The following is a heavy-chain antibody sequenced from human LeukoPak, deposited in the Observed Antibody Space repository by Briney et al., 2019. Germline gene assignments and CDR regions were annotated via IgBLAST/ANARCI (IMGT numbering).Heavy chain of an antibody. J-gene: IGHJ6*02. CDR3: ARDYYYGSGRPDDYYGMDV. CDR2: IKQDGSEK. V-gene: IGHV3-7*01. CDR1: GFTFSSYW. Sequence: PGGSLRLSCAASGFTFSSYWMSWVRQAPGKGLEWVANIKQDGSEKYYVDPVKGRFTISRDNAKNSLYLQMNSLSAEDTAVYYCARDYYYGSGRPDDYYGMDVWGQGTTVTVSS. D-gene: IGHD3-10*01.